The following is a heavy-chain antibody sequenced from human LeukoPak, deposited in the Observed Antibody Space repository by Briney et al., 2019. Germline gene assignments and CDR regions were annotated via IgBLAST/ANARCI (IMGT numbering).Heavy chain of an antibody. Sequence: PSETLSLTCAVYGVSFSGYYWSWIRQPPGKGLEWIGEINHSGSTNYNPSLKSRVTISVDTSKNQFSLKLSSVTAADTAVYYCARGRSVDIVVVPAAVSIDFDYWGQGTLVTVSS. CDR1: GVSFSGYY. J-gene: IGHJ4*02. CDR3: ARGRSVDIVVVPAAVSIDFDY. V-gene: IGHV4-34*01. D-gene: IGHD2-2*01. CDR2: INHSGST.